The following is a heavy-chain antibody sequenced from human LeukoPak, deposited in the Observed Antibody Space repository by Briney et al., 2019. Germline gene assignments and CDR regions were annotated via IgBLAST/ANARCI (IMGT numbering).Heavy chain of an antibody. V-gene: IGHV4-34*01. D-gene: IGHD2-15*01. CDR3: ARGEEYQVVVAAVRVSWFDP. J-gene: IGHJ5*02. CDR2: INHSGST. CDR1: GGSFSGYY. Sequence: KSSETLSLTCAVYGGSFSGYYWSWIRQPPGKGLEWIGEINHSGSTNYNPSLKSRVTISVDTSKNQFSLKLSSVTAADTAVYYCARGEEYQVVVAAVRVSWFDPWGQGTLVTVSS.